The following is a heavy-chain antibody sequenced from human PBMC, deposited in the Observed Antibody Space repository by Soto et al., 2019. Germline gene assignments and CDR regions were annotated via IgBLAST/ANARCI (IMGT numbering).Heavy chain of an antibody. CDR3: ALTTVTTTTPDY. Sequence: GGSLKLSCAASGFTVSSNYMSWVRQAPGKGLEWVSVIYSGGSTYYADSVKGRFTISRDNSKNTLYLQMNSLRAEDTAVYYCALTTVTTTTPDYWGQGTLVTVSS. J-gene: IGHJ4*02. V-gene: IGHV3-53*01. CDR1: GFTVSSNY. D-gene: IGHD4-17*01. CDR2: IYSGGST.